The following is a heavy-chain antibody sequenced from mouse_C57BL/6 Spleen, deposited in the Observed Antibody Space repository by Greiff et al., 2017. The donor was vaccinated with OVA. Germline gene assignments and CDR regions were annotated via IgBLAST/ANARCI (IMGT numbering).Heavy chain of an antibody. D-gene: IGHD1-1*01. CDR3: ARQYYGSRGYAMDY. J-gene: IGHJ4*01. Sequence: EVQRVESGGGLVKPGGSLKLSCAASGFTFSDYGMHWVRQAPEKGLEWVAYISSGSSTIYYADTVKGRFTISRDNAKNTLFLQMTSLRSEDTAMYYCARQYYGSRGYAMDYWGQGTSVTVSS. CDR2: ISSGSSTI. V-gene: IGHV5-17*01. CDR1: GFTFSDYG.